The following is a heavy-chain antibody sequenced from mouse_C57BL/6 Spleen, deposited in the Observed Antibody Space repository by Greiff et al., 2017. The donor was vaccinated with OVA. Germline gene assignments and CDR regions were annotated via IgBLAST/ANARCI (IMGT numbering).Heavy chain of an antibody. CDR1: GFTISSYT. CDR3: AGQEGFITAVVAHFDY. D-gene: IGHD1-1*01. Sequence: EVKLEESGGGLVKPGGSLILSCAASGFTISSYTMSWVRQTPEKRLVWVATISGGGGNTYYPDSVKGRFTISRANAKNTLYLQMSRLRSEDTTLYCCAGQEGFITAVVAHFDYWGQGATLTVSS. J-gene: IGHJ2*01. V-gene: IGHV5-9*01. CDR2: ISGGGGNT.